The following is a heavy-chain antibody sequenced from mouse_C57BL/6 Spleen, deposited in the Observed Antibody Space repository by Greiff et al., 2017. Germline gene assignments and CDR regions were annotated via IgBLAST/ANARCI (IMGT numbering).Heavy chain of an antibody. CDR1: GFSLTSYG. CDR2: IWSGGST. CDR3: ARNDGSIPYAMDY. D-gene: IGHD2-3*01. J-gene: IGHJ4*01. Sequence: QVQLKESGPGLVQPSQSLSITCTVSGFSLTSYGVHWVRQSPGKRLEWLGVIWSGGSTDYNAAFISRLSISKDNSKSQVFFKMNSLQADDTAIYCCARNDGSIPYAMDYWGQGTSVTVSS. V-gene: IGHV2-2*01.